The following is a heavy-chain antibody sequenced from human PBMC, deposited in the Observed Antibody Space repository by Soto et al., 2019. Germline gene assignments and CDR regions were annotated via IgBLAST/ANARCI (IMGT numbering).Heavy chain of an antibody. CDR2: ISWNSNTI. J-gene: IGHJ4*02. CDR1: GFTFDNYA. CDR3: AKGGTAMVRYYLDY. Sequence: GGSLRLSCAASGFTFDNYAMHWVRQAPGKGLEWVSGISWNSNTIAYADSVKGRFTISRDNAKNSLYLQMNSLRAEDTAFYYCAKGGTAMVRYYLDYWGQGTLVTVSS. V-gene: IGHV3-9*01. D-gene: IGHD5-18*01.